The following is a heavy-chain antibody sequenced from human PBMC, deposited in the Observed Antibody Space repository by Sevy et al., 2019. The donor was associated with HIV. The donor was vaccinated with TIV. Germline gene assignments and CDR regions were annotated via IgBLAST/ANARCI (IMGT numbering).Heavy chain of an antibody. D-gene: IGHD3-22*01. CDR1: GYTLTELS. CDR2: FEPEDGET. Sequence: ASVKVSCKVSGYTLTELSMHWVRQAPGKGLEWMGSFEPEDGETVYAKKFQGRVTMTEDTSSDTVYMELSSLRSDDTAVYYCATTKDYYDSSGSPFDYWGQGTLVTVSS. J-gene: IGHJ4*02. V-gene: IGHV1-24*01. CDR3: ATTKDYYDSSGSPFDY.